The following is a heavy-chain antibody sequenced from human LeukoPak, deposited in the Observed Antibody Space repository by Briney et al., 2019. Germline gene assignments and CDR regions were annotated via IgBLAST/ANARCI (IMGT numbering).Heavy chain of an antibody. J-gene: IGHJ4*02. CDR2: IIPIFGTA. Sequence: ASVKVSCKASGYTFTSYGISWVRQAPGQGLEWMGGIIPIFGTANYAQKFQGRVTITADESTSTAYMELSSLRSEDTAVYYCARGSLEAFDYWGQGTLVTVSS. V-gene: IGHV1-69*13. CDR1: GYTFTSYG. D-gene: IGHD1-1*01. CDR3: ARGSLEAFDY.